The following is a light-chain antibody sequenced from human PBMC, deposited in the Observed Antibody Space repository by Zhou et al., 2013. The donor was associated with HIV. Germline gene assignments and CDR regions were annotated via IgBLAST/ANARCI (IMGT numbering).Light chain of an antibody. CDR2: AAS. V-gene: IGKV1-27*01. Sequence: DIQMTQSPSSLSASVGDRVTITCRASQDITHYLAWFQQKPGKVPKLLIYAASTLQSGVPSRFSGSGSGTDFTLTISSLQPEDFATYYCQQTYSIPPYTFGQGTKLEIK. CDR1: QDITHY. CDR3: QQTYSIPPYT. J-gene: IGKJ2*01.